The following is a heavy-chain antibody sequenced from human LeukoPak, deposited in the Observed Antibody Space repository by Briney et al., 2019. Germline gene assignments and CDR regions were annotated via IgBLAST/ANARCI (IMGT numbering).Heavy chain of an antibody. CDR3: ARVLYDY. D-gene: IGHD2-2*02. J-gene: IGHJ4*02. CDR2: ITSSGSTV. Sequence: TGGSLRLSCAASGFILSNYEMNWVRQAPGKGLEWVSYITSSGSTVYYADSVKGRFTISRDNAENSLYLQMNSLRAEDTAIYYCARVLYDYWGQGTLVTVSS. CDR1: GFILSNYE. V-gene: IGHV3-48*03.